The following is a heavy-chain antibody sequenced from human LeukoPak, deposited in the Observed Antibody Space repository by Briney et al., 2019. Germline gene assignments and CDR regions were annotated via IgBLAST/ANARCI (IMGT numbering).Heavy chain of an antibody. V-gene: IGHV3-66*01. J-gene: IGHJ4*02. CDR2: IYSGGST. CDR1: GFTVSSNY. Sequence: GGSLRLSCAASGFTVSSNYMSWVRQAPGKGLEWVSVIYSGGSTYYADSVKGRFTISRDNSKNTLYLQMNSLRAEDTAVYYCARAGDYYDSSGYYKRLFDYWGQGTLVTVSS. D-gene: IGHD3-22*01. CDR3: ARAGDYYDSSGYYKRLFDY.